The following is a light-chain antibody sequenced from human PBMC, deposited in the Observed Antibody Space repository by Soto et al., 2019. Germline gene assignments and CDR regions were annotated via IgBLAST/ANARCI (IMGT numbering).Light chain of an antibody. CDR1: SSDVAFYNH. V-gene: IGLV2-14*01. Sequence: QSALTQPASVSGSPGQSITISCTGTSSDVAFYNHVSWYQQHPGKAPKLLIYEVNNRPSGGSHRFSGSKSGNTASLTISGLQAEDEADYYCSSFASTHTYVFGTGTKVTVL. CDR2: EVN. J-gene: IGLJ1*01. CDR3: SSFASTHTYV.